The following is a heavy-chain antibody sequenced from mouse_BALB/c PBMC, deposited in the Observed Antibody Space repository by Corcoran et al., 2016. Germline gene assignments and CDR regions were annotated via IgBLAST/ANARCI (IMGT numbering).Heavy chain of an antibody. D-gene: IGHD2-4*01. CDR1: DYTFSSYW. CDR3: ARSGDYARLAY. Sequence: QVQLQQSGAELMKPGASVKISCKATDYTFSSYWIEWVKQRPGHGLEWIGEILPGSGRTNYNEKFKGKATFTADTSSNTAYMQLSSLTSEDSDVYYCARSGDYARLAYWGQGTLVTVSA. CDR2: ILPGSGRT. V-gene: IGHV1-9*01. J-gene: IGHJ3*01.